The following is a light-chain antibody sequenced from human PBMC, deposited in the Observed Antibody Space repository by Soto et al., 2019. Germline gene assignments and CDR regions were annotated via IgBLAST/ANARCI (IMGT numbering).Light chain of an antibody. J-gene: IGLJ3*02. V-gene: IGLV2-14*01. CDR1: SSDVGSGNF. CDR3: SSFTTTNTWV. CDR2: EVT. Sequence: QSVLTQPASVSGSPGQSITISCTGTSSDVGSGNFVSWFQQHPGKAPKLMICEVTNRPSGVSYRFSGSKSGNTASLTISGLQAEDEADYYCSSFTTTNTWVFGGGTKLTVL.